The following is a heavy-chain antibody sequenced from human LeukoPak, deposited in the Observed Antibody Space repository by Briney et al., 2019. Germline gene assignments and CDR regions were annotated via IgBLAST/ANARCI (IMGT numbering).Heavy chain of an antibody. J-gene: IGHJ4*02. CDR2: ISYDGSNK. CDR1: GFTFSSYG. CDR3: AKGRAERVS. V-gene: IGHV3-30*18. D-gene: IGHD4-23*01. Sequence: GRSLRLSCAASGFTFSSYGMHWVRQAPGKGLEWVAVISYDGSNKYYADSVKGRFTISRDNSKNTLYLQMNSLRAEDTAVYYCAKGRAERVSWGQGTLVTVSS.